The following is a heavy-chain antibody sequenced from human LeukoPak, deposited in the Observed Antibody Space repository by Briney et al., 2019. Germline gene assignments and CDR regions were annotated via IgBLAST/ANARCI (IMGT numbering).Heavy chain of an antibody. D-gene: IGHD6-19*01. V-gene: IGHV3-33*01. CDR1: GFTFSSYG. CDR3: ARDMLAVAGNRYYYYGMDV. CDR2: IWYDGSNK. J-gene: IGHJ6*02. Sequence: GRSLRLSCAASGFTFSSYGMHWVRQAPGKGLEWVAVIWYDGSNKYYADSVKGRFTISRDNSKNTLYLQMNSLRAEDTAVYYCARDMLAVAGNRYYYYGMDVWGQGTTVTVSS.